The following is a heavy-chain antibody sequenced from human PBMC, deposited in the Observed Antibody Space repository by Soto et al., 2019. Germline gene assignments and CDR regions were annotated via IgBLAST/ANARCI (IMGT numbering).Heavy chain of an antibody. Sequence: QITLKESGPTLVKPTQTLTLTCTFSGFSLSTSGVGVAWIRQPPGKALEWLALIYWDDDKRYRPSLESRLTXXXXXXXXXXXXTXXXXXXXXXAXXYGAYLXXXXGSCYWFSFSGMDVWGQGTTVTVSS. V-gene: IGHV2-5*02. CDR3: AYLXXXXGSCYWFSFSGMDV. CDR2: IYWDDDK. J-gene: IGHJ6*02. D-gene: IGHD2-15*01. CDR1: GFSLSTSGVG.